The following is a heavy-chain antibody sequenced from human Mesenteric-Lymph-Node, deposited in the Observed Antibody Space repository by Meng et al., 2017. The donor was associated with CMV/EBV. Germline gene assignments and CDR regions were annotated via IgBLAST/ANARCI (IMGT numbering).Heavy chain of an antibody. CDR2: ISGSGGST. V-gene: IGHV3-23*01. CDR3: AKRYCSSTSCYGDLNWFDP. CDR1: GFTFSSYA. D-gene: IGHD2-2*01. J-gene: IGHJ5*02. Sequence: GGSLRLSCAASGFTFSSYAMSWVRQAPGKGLEWVSAISGSGGSTYYADSVKGRFTISRDNAKNSLYLQMNSLRAEDTAVYYCAKRYCSSTSCYGDLNWFDPWGQGTLVTVSS.